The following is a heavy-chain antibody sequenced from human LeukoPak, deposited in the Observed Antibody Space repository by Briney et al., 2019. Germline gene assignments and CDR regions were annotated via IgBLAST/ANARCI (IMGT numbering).Heavy chain of an antibody. D-gene: IGHD6-13*01. V-gene: IGHV3-23*01. J-gene: IGHJ4*02. CDR2: ISGSGGST. CDR3: AKDPRQQQLVPY. CDR1: GFTFSSYA. Sequence: GGSLRLSCAASGFTFSSYAMSWVRQAPGKGLEWVSAISGSGGSTYYADSVKGRFTISRDNSKNTLYLQMNSLRAEGTAVYYCAKDPRQQQLVPYWGQGTLVTVSS.